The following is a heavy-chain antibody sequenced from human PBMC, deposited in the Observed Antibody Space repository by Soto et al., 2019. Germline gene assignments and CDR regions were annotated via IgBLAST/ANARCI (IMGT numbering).Heavy chain of an antibody. CDR1: GGSISSYY. V-gene: IGHV4-59*01. D-gene: IGHD2-15*01. CDR3: ARNENSGGSCFPRACAFDI. CDR2: IYYSGST. J-gene: IGHJ3*02. Sequence: QVQLQESGPGLVKPSETLSLTCTVSGGSISSYYWNWIRQPPGQGLEWIGYIYYSGSTNYNPSLERRVTISVDTSKNQFSLKLSSVTAADTAVYYCARNENSGGSCFPRACAFDIWGQGTMVTVSS.